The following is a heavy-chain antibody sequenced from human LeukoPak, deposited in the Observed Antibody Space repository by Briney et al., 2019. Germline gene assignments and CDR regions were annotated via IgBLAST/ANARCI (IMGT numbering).Heavy chain of an antibody. D-gene: IGHD6-19*01. Sequence: SETLSLTCAVYGGSFSGYYWSWIRQPPGKGLEWIGEINHSGSTNYNPSLKSRVTISVDTSKNQFSLKLSSVTAADTAVYYCARVRGSSGPQKQLRRHYYYYYMDVWGKGTTVTVSS. V-gene: IGHV4-34*01. CDR2: INHSGST. CDR1: GGSFSGYY. J-gene: IGHJ6*03. CDR3: ARVRGSSGPQKQLRRHYYYYYMDV.